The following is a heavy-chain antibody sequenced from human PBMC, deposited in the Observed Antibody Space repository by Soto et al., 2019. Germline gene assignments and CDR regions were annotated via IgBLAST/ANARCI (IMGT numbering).Heavy chain of an antibody. J-gene: IGHJ4*02. CDR1: GGSISSYY. V-gene: IGHV4-59*01. CDR2: IYYSGST. D-gene: IGHD6-19*01. CDR3: ARSGYSSGWYYFDY. Sequence: PSETLSLTCTVSGGSISSYYWSWIRQPPGKGLEWIGYIYYSGSTNYNPSLKSRVTISVDTSKNQLSLKLSSVTAADTAVYYCARSGYSSGWYYFDYWGQGTLVTVSS.